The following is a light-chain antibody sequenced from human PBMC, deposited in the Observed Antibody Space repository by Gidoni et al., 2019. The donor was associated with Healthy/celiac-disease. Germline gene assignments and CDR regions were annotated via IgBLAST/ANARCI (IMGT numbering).Light chain of an antibody. J-gene: IGKJ2*01. CDR1: QSVSSSY. CDR3: QQYGSSPYT. V-gene: IGKV3-20*01. Sequence: EIVLTLSPGTLSLSPGERATLSCRASQSVSSSYVAWYQQKPGPAPRLLIDGASRRATSIPDRISGSWSGTYFILTISRLDDEDFAVYYWQQYGSSPYTFGQGTKLEIK. CDR2: GAS.